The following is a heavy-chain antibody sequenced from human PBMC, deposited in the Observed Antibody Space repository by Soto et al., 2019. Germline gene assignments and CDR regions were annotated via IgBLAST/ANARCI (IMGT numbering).Heavy chain of an antibody. D-gene: IGHD3-9*01. J-gene: IGHJ4*02. CDR2: ISAYNGNI. CDR3: ARGHDILTGCKFTF. Sequence: QVRLVQSGAEVKKPGASVKVSCKTYGYDFTNYGINWVRQAPGQGLEWMGWISAYNGNIVYAQNFRGRATLTTDTSTGSAYMELMSLRSDDTAVYYCARGHDILTGCKFTFWGQGTLVTVSS. CDR1: GYDFTNYG. V-gene: IGHV1-18*01.